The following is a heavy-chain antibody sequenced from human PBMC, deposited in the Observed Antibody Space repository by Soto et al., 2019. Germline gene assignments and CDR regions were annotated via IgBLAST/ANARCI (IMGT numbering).Heavy chain of an antibody. D-gene: IGHD5-12*01. CDR2: IIPILGTA. Sequence: QVQLVQSGAEVKKPGSSVKVSCKASGGTFSSYTISWVRQAPGQGLEWMGRIIPILGTANYAQKFQGRVTITADKSTSTAYLELSSLRSEDTAVYYCARDPSADDLPAYWGQGTLVTVSS. CDR3: ARDPSADDLPAY. J-gene: IGHJ4*02. V-gene: IGHV1-69*08. CDR1: GGTFSSYT.